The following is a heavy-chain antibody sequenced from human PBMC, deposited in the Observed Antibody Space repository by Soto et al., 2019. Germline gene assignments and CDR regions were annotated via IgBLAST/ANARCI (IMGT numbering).Heavy chain of an antibody. J-gene: IGHJ4*02. CDR3: ARGLWFGELFYAYFDY. V-gene: IGHV3-49*03. Sequence: GGPMRLSWTTSGFTIGDYAMGWIRQAPGKGLEWVGFIRSKGYGGTIEYAASVKGRFTISRDESKGIADLHMNSLKIEDTALYYCARGLWFGELFYAYFDYWGLGTLVTVSS. D-gene: IGHD3-10*01. CDR2: IRSKGYGGTI. CDR1: GFTIGDYA.